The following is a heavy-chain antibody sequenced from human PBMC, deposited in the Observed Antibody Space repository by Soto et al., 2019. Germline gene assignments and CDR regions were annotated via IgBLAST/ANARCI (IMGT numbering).Heavy chain of an antibody. J-gene: IGHJ5*02. V-gene: IGHV3-30*03. Sequence: VGSLRLSCAASGFTFSSYGMHWVRQAPGKGLEWVAVISYDGSNKYYADSVKGRFTIPRDNAKNSLYLQMNSLRAEDTAVYYCARDSYTYYYDSSGYYYPGWFDPWGQGTLVTVSS. CDR1: GFTFSSYG. CDR3: ARDSYTYYYDSSGYYYPGWFDP. CDR2: ISYDGSNK. D-gene: IGHD3-22*01.